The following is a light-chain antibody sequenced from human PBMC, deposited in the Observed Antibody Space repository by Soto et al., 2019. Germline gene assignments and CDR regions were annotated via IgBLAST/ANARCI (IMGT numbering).Light chain of an antibody. J-gene: IGKJ2*01. CDR1: QSVSSSY. V-gene: IGKV3-20*01. CDR2: GAS. CDR3: QRYGSSPYT. Sequence: EIVLTQSPGTLSLSPGERATLSCRASQSVSSSYLAWYQQKPGQAPRLLIYGASSRATGIPDRFSGSGSGTDFNLNISRLEPEDFAVYYCQRYGSSPYTFGQGTKLEIK.